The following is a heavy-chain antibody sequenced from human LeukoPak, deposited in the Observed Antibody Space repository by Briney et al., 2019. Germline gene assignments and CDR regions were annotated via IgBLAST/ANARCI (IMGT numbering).Heavy chain of an antibody. J-gene: IGHJ4*02. CDR3: AKYQAYSSGYYPIDY. CDR1: GFTFSSYA. CDR2: ISGSGGST. D-gene: IGHD3-22*01. V-gene: IGHV3-23*01. Sequence: GGSLRLSCAASGFTFSSYAMSWIRQAPGKGLEWVSGISGSGGSTYYADSVKGRFTISRDNSKNTLYLQMNILRAGDTAVYYCAKYQAYSSGYYPIDYWGQGTLVTVSS.